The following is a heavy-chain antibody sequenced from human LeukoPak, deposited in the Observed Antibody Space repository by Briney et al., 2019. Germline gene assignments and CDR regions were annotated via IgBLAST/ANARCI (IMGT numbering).Heavy chain of an antibody. D-gene: IGHD6-19*01. Sequence: SQTLSLTCAISGDSVSNNSSAWNWIRQSPSRGLVGVGWTYYRSKWYNDYAESVKSRITISPDTSKNEFSLQPNSVTLEDTAVYYCARDGGSSGFDAFDIWGQGTMVTVSS. J-gene: IGHJ3*02. CDR2: TYYRSKWYN. CDR1: GDSVSNNSSA. CDR3: ARDGGSSGFDAFDI. V-gene: IGHV6-1*01.